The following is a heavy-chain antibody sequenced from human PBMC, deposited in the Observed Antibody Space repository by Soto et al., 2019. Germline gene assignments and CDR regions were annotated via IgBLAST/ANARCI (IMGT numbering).Heavy chain of an antibody. CDR1: GYTFTSYG. CDR2: ISAYNGNT. Sequence: ASVKVSCKASGYTFTSYGISWVRQAPGQGLEWMGWISAYNGNTNYAQKLQGRVTMTTDTSTSTAYMELRSLRSDDTAVYYCASGAADPYYYYGMDVWGQGTTVTAP. D-gene: IGHD6-13*01. J-gene: IGHJ6*02. CDR3: ASGAADPYYYYGMDV. V-gene: IGHV1-18*01.